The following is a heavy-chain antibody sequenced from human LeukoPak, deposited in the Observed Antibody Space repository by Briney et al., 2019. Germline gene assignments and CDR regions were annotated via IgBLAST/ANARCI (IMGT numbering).Heavy chain of an antibody. V-gene: IGHV1-2*02. Sequence: ASVRVSCKTSGYTFTVYYLHWVRQAPGQGLEWMGRIDPDSGGTHYAQKFQVRVTVTRGTSITTVYMELSGLTSDDTAVYYCARVPGPYTTSRFDYWGQGTLVTVSS. CDR3: ARVPGPYTTSRFDY. CDR2: IDPDSGGT. J-gene: IGHJ4*02. CDR1: GYTFTVYY. D-gene: IGHD2-2*02.